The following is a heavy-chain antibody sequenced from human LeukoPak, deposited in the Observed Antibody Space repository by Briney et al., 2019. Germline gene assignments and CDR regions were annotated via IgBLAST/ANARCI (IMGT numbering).Heavy chain of an antibody. CDR1: GFIFGDYA. J-gene: IGHJ5*02. CDR3: TRDDDGKPDP. D-gene: IGHD4-23*01. V-gene: IGHV3-49*03. CDR2: IRSKAYGGTT. Sequence: GGSLRLSCTASGFIFGDYAVSWFRQAPGKGLEWVGFIRSKAYGGTTEYAASVRGRFTISRDDSKSIAYMQMNSLKTEDTAMYYCTRDDDGKPDPWGQGTLVTVSS.